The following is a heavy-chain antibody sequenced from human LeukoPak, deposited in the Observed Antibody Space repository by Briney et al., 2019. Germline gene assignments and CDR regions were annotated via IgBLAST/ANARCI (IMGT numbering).Heavy chain of an antibody. Sequence: GESLRISCKGSGYSFTSYWISWVRQMPRKGLEWMGRIDPSDSYTNYSPSFQGHVTISADKSISTAYLQWSSLKASDTAMYYCARHGYYYDSSGYYRNWFDPWGQGTLVTVSS. CDR3: ARHGYYYDSSGYYRNWFDP. CDR1: GYSFTSYW. D-gene: IGHD3-22*01. J-gene: IGHJ5*02. CDR2: IDPSDSYT. V-gene: IGHV5-10-1*01.